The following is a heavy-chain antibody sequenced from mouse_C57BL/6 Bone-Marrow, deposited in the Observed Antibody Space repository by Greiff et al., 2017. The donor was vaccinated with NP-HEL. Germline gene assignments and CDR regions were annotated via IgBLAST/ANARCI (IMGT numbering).Heavy chain of an antibody. V-gene: IGHV14-2*01. Sequence: VQLKQSGAELVKPGASVKLSCTASGYNIKDYYMNWVKQRTEQGLEWIGRIDPEDGETKYARKFQGKATITADKSSNTAYLQLSSLTSEDTAVYYSARSLNYWGQGTTLTVSS. CDR2: IDPEDGET. CDR3: ARSLNY. CDR1: GYNIKDYY. J-gene: IGHJ2*01.